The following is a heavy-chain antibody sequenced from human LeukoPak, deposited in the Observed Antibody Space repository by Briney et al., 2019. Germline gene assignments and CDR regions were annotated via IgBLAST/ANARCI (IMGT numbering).Heavy chain of an antibody. J-gene: IGHJ3*02. Sequence: GGSLRLSCAAAGFTFSSYAMHWVRQAPGKGLEWVAVISYDGSNKYYADSVKGRFTISRDNSKNTLYLQMDSLRAEDTAVYYCARDLGVLTRAFDIWGQGTMVTVSS. CDR2: ISYDGSNK. D-gene: IGHD3-16*01. V-gene: IGHV3-30*04. CDR1: GFTFSSYA. CDR3: ARDLGVLTRAFDI.